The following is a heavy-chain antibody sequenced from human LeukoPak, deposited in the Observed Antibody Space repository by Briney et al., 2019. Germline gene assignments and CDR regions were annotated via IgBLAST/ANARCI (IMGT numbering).Heavy chain of an antibody. D-gene: IGHD2-8*01. Sequence: GESLKISCKGSGYSFTSYWIGWVRQMPGKGLEWMGIIYPGDSDTRYSPSFQGQVTISADKSISTAYLQWSSLKASDTAMYYCARQELGYCTNGVCRNYCYYGMDVWGQGTTVTVSS. J-gene: IGHJ6*02. CDR1: GYSFTSYW. CDR2: IYPGDSDT. CDR3: ARQELGYCTNGVCRNYCYYGMDV. V-gene: IGHV5-51*01.